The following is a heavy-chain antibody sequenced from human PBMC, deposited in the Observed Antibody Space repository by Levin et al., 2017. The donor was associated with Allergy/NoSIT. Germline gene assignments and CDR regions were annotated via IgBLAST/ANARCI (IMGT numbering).Heavy chain of an antibody. CDR1: GFTFSRYW. CDR2: IKEDGSQK. Sequence: PGESLKISCAASGFTFSRYWMSWVRQAPGKGLEWVANIKEDGSQKYYVDSVKGRFTISRDNAKNSLYLQMNSLRAEDTAVYYCARDASRSSSDYWGQGTLVTVSS. V-gene: IGHV3-7*01. CDR3: ARDASRSSSDY. D-gene: IGHD6-6*01. J-gene: IGHJ4*02.